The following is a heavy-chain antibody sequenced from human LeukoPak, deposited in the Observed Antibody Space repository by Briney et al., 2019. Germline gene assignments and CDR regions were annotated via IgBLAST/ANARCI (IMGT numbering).Heavy chain of an antibody. Sequence: ASVKVCCKASGYTFTSSAMHWVRQAPGQRLEWMGWINASNGNTKYSQKFQGRVTITRDTSASTAYMELSRLRSEDTAVYYCARVPHDRSALGFFYYYMDVWGKGTTVIVSS. D-gene: IGHD3-22*01. CDR1: GYTFTSSA. V-gene: IGHV1-3*01. CDR2: INASNGNT. CDR3: ARVPHDRSALGFFYYYMDV. J-gene: IGHJ6*03.